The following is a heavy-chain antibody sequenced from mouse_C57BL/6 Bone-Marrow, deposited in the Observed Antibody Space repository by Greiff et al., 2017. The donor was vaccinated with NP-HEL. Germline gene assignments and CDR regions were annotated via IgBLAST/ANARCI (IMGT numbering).Heavy chain of an antibody. J-gene: IGHJ4*01. CDR2: ISNGGGST. D-gene: IGHD2-3*01. CDR3: ARTPPDGYYGDY. Sequence: DVKLVESGGGLVQPGGSLKLSCAASGFTFSDYYMYWVRQTPEKRLEWVAYISNGGGSTYYPDTVKGRFTISRDNAKNTLYLQMSRLKSEDTAMYYCARTPPDGYYGDYWGQGTSVTVSS. V-gene: IGHV5-12*01. CDR1: GFTFSDYY.